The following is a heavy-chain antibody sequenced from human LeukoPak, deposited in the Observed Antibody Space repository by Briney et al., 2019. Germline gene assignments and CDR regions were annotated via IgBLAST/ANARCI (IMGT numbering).Heavy chain of an antibody. Sequence: GGSLRLSCAASGFSFSNSWMSWVRQAPGKGLEWVANINQDGSEKYHVDSVKGRFTISRDNAKNLLYLHMNSLRAEDTAVYYCARHFVGLDYGMDVWGQGTTVTVSS. CDR2: INQDGSEK. D-gene: IGHD2-21*01. CDR1: GFSFSNSW. V-gene: IGHV3-7*03. CDR3: ARHFVGLDYGMDV. J-gene: IGHJ6*02.